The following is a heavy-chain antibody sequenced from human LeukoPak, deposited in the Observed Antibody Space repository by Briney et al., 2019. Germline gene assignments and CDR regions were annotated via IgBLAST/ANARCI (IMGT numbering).Heavy chain of an antibody. Sequence: PGGSLRLSCAASGFTFSSYGMHWVRQAPGKGLEWVANINQDGKKRYYVDSVKGRFIISRDNAKNSLYLQMNSLTAEDTAMYYCTRDLAAAATWGQGTLVTVSS. CDR2: INQDGKKR. CDR1: GFTFSSYG. D-gene: IGHD6-13*01. V-gene: IGHV3-7*03. J-gene: IGHJ5*02. CDR3: TRDLAAAAT.